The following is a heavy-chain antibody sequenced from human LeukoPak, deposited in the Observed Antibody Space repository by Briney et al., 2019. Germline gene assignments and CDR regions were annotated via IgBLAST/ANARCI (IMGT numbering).Heavy chain of an antibody. CDR1: GFTFSSYS. CDR2: IRYDGSNK. D-gene: IGHD3-10*01. V-gene: IGHV3-30*02. J-gene: IGHJ4*02. Sequence: QPGGSLRLSCAASGFTFSSYSMNWVRQAPGKGLEWVAFIRYDGSNKYYSDSVKGRFTISRDNSENALYLQMTSLRADDTAVYYCVERNGDLDYWGQGTLVTVSS. CDR3: VERNGDLDY.